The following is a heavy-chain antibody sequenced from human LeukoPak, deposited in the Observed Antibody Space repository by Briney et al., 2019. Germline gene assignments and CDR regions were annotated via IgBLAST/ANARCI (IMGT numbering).Heavy chain of an antibody. J-gene: IGHJ4*02. CDR1: GFTFSSYS. V-gene: IGHV3-21*01. D-gene: IGHD3-10*01. Sequence: GGSLRLSCAASGFTFSSYSMNWVRQARGKGLEWVSSISSSSSYIYYADSVKGRFTISRDNAKNSLYLQMNSLRAEDTAVYYCASLLLWFGELSGAASDYWGQGTLVTVSS. CDR2: ISSSSSYI. CDR3: ASLLLWFGELSGAASDY.